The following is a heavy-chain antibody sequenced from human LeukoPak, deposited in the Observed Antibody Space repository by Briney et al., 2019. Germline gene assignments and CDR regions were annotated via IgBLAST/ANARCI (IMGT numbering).Heavy chain of an antibody. J-gene: IGHJ4*02. V-gene: IGHV3-11*04. Sequence: GGSLRLSCAASGSTFSAHYMSWIRQAPGKGLEWVSYISIDGNTIYYADSVKGRFTISRDNAKNSLYLQMSSLRAEDTAVYYCARAGRGSWYGEQPLFDYWGQGTLMTVSS. CDR1: GSTFSAHY. D-gene: IGHD1/OR15-1a*01. CDR2: ISIDGNTI. CDR3: ARAGRGSWYGEQPLFDY.